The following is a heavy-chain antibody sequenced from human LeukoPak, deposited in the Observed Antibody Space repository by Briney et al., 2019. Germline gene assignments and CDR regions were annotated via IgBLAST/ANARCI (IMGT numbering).Heavy chain of an antibody. CDR1: GGSISSYY. CDR3: ARESHDFWSGYYLPWSSYYYYMDV. J-gene: IGHJ6*03. Sequence: SETLSLTCTVSGGSISSYYWSWIRQPAGKGLEWIGRIYTSGSTNYNPSLKSRVTMSVDTSKNQFSLKLTSVTAADTAVYYCARESHDFWSGYYLPWSSYYYYMDVWGKGTTVTVSS. V-gene: IGHV4-4*07. CDR2: IYTSGST. D-gene: IGHD3-3*01.